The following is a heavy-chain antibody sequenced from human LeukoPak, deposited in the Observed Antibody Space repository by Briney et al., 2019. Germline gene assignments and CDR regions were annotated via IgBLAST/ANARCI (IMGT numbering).Heavy chain of an antibody. CDR3: ARDPRIGYYYYYMDV. J-gene: IGHJ6*03. CDR1: GYTFTSYA. V-gene: IGHV7-4-1*02. Sequence: ASVKVSCKASGYTFTSYAMNWVRQAPGQGLEWMGWINTNTGNPTYAQGFTGRFVFSLDTSVSTAYLQISSLKAEDTAVYYCARDPRIGYYYYYMDVWGKGTTVTVSS. CDR2: INTNTGNP. D-gene: IGHD2/OR15-2a*01.